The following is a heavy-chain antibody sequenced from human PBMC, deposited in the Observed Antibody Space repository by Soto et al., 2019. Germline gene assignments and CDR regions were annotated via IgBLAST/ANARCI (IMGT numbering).Heavy chain of an antibody. CDR1: GYTLSELN. Sequence: GASVKVSCKVSGYTLSELNLHWVRQAHGKGLEWLGGFDPAKDETPYAQKVQGRITVTEDTSTVTAYMELRSLTFEDTAVYYCATGDQLSAEVTGISFSFWGQGTRVTVSS. V-gene: IGHV1-24*01. CDR3: ATGDQLSAEVTGISFSF. CDR2: FDPAKDET. J-gene: IGHJ4*02. D-gene: IGHD2-21*02.